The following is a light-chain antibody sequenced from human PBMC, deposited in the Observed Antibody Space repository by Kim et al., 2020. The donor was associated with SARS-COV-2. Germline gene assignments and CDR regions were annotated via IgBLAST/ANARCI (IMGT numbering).Light chain of an antibody. Sequence: RDHHSPSASQSVSSSLAWYEQKPGRAHRLLIYYAYIRATGIPARFSGSVSETDFTLNISSLDPGDFAVYYCKQRSNWPSTFGQGTKLDI. J-gene: IGKJ2*01. V-gene: IGKV3-11*01. CDR3: KQRSNWPST. CDR1: QSVSSS. CDR2: YAY.